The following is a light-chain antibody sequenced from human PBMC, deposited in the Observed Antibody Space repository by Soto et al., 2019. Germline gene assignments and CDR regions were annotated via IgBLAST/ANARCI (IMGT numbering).Light chain of an antibody. CDR2: AAS. CDR3: QQLRMYPST. V-gene: IGKV1-9*01. Sequence: IHLSQSPASLSASEGDRVTITCRASQDIAIYLAWYQQKPGEAPKLLIYAASTLYGGVPSRFSGSGSGTDFALTITSLQAEDFATYYCQQLRMYPSTFGGGTKVDI. J-gene: IGKJ4*01. CDR1: QDIAIY.